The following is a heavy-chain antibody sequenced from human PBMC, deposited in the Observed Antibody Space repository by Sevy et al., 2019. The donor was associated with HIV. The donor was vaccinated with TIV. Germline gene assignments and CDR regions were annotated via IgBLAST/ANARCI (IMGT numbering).Heavy chain of an antibody. CDR1: GHTLNRLG. Sequence: ASVKVSCKVYGHTLNRLGMHWVRQAPGKGLEWMGSFDPEDGETFQAQKFQGRVTMTDDTSTDTAYMELSSLRSEDTAVYYCAATKDHYENSGSPFDYWGQGTLVTVSS. V-gene: IGHV1-24*01. J-gene: IGHJ4*02. CDR2: FDPEDGET. CDR3: AATKDHYENSGSPFDY. D-gene: IGHD3-22*01.